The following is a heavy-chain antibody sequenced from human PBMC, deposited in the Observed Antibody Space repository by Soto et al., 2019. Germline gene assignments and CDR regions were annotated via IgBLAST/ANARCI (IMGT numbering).Heavy chain of an antibody. J-gene: IGHJ3*02. D-gene: IGHD3-22*01. CDR2: MYPDDSDI. Sequence: GESLKISCKASGYSFSFYWIGWVRQMPGKGLEWMAIMYPDDSDIRYSPSFEAHVTISADKSTSTAFLQWSSLKASDTAMYYCATAYVYDFENSNYYRDDFDIWGQGTVVTVSS. V-gene: IGHV5-51*01. CDR1: GYSFSFYW. CDR3: ATAYVYDFENSNYYRDDFDI.